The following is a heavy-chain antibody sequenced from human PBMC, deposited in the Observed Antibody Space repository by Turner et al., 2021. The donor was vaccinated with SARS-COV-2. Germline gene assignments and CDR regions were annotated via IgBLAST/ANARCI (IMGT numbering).Heavy chain of an antibody. CDR3: ARPKFPYYYYGMDV. D-gene: IGHD2-21*01. J-gene: IGHJ6*02. CDR1: GFTFSDYF. CDR2: ISSSTIYT. Sequence: HVQLVESGGSLVQPGGSLILSCSASGFTFSDYFMSWIRQAPGKGLEWVSYISSSTIYTNYADSVKGRFTISRDNAKNSLYLQMNSLRAEDTAVYYCARPKFPYYYYGMDVWGQGTTVTVSS. V-gene: IGHV3-11*06.